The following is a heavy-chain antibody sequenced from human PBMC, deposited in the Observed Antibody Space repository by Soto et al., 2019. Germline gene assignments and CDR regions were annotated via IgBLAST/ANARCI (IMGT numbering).Heavy chain of an antibody. V-gene: IGHV3-23*01. CDR2: ISGSGGST. D-gene: IGHD3-22*01. CDR1: GFTFSSYA. Sequence: EVQLLESGGGLVQPGGSLRLSCAASGFTFSSYAMSWVRQAPGKGLEWVSAISGSGGSTYYADSVKRRFTISRDNSNNTLYLEMNGLRAEDTAVYYCAKDHYDSSGYYRSPFDYWGQGTLVTDSS. CDR3: AKDHYDSSGYYRSPFDY. J-gene: IGHJ4*02.